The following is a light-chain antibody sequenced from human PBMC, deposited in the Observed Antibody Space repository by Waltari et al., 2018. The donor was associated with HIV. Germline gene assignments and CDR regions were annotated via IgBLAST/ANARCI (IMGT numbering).Light chain of an antibody. CDR3: QQYNNWPQS. V-gene: IGKV3-15*01. CDR1: QSVSTT. Sequence: EIVMTQSPATLSVSPGERANLSCRASQSVSTTLAWYQQKPGQAPRLLIYGASTRATGIPARFSGSGSGTEFTLTISSLQSEDFAVYYCQQYNNWPQSFGQGTTLEIK. J-gene: IGKJ2*03. CDR2: GAS.